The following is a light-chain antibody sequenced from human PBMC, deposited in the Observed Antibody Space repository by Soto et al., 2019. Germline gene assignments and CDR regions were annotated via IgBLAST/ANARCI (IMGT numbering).Light chain of an antibody. Sequence: EIVMTQSPATLSVSPGGRATLSCRASQSISDTLAWYQQKPGQAPRLLIYGASKRATGFPARFSGSGSGTDFTLTISRLEPEDFAVYYCQQYGDSLVTFGQGTRLENK. CDR2: GAS. J-gene: IGKJ5*01. CDR1: QSISDT. V-gene: IGKV3-15*01. CDR3: QQYGDSLVT.